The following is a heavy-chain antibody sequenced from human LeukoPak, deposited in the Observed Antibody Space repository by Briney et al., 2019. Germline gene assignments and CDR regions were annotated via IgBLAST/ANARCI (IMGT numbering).Heavy chain of an antibody. CDR2: MSYDGSNK. V-gene: IGHV3-30-3*01. CDR1: GFTFSSYA. D-gene: IGHD3-22*01. J-gene: IGHJ6*02. Sequence: GGSLRLSCAASGFTFSSYAMHWVRQAPGKGLEWVAVMSYDGSNKYYADSVKGRFTISRDNSKNTLYLQMNSLRAEDTAVYYCARDQGAYYYDSSGAHYYYGMDVWGQGTTVTVSS. CDR3: ARDQGAYYYDSSGAHYYYGMDV.